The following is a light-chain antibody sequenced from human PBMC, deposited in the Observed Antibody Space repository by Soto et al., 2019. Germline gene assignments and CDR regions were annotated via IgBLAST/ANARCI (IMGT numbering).Light chain of an antibody. CDR3: QQYDNHPFT. CDR2: DAS. V-gene: IGKV1-33*01. J-gene: IGKJ3*01. Sequence: DIQMTQSPSSLSASVGDRVTITCQASQDIDNYLNWYQQKPGKAPKLLINDASNLETGVPSRFSGSGSGTDFTFTISSLQPEDIATYYCQQYDNHPFTFGPGTKVDI. CDR1: QDIDNY.